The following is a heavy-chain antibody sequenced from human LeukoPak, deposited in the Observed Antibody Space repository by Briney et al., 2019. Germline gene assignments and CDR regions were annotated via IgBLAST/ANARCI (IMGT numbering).Heavy chain of an antibody. D-gene: IGHD3-10*01. CDR3: ARGSPCYYGSGSPPFDY. CDR1: GFTFSSYA. Sequence: GGSLRLSCAASGFTFSSYAMHWVRQAPGKGLEWLAVISYDGSNKYYADSVKGRFTISRDNSKNTLYLQMNSLRAEDTAVYYCARGSPCYYGSGSPPFDYWGQGTLVTVSS. CDR2: ISYDGSNK. J-gene: IGHJ4*02. V-gene: IGHV3-30-3*01.